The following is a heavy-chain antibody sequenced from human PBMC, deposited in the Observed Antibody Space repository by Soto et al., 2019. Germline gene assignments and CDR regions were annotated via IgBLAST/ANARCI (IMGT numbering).Heavy chain of an antibody. Sequence: QVQLVESGGGVVQPGRSLRLACAASKFTLSTFAIHWVRQAPGKGLEWVAVISYDGTNKYYSDSVKGRFTISRDNSKNTLYLQMNSLRAEDTAVYYCARDRVANGNNYDYFDLWGQGTLVTVSS. D-gene: IGHD5-12*01. CDR2: ISYDGTNK. V-gene: IGHV3-30-3*01. J-gene: IGHJ4*02. CDR1: KFTLSTFA. CDR3: ARDRVANGNNYDYFDL.